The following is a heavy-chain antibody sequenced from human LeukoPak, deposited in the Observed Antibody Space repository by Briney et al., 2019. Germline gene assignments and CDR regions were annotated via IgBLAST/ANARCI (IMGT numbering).Heavy chain of an antibody. J-gene: IGHJ4*02. CDR2: ISSSSSYI. D-gene: IGHD3-22*01. CDR3: ARDVGYYDSSGYYWEVDYFDY. CDR1: GFTFSSYS. V-gene: IGHV3-21*01. Sequence: GGSLRLSCAASGFTFSSYSMDWVRQAPGKGLEWVSSISSSSSYIYYADSVKGRFTISRDNAKNSLYLQMNSLRAEDTAVYYCARDVGYYDSSGYYWEVDYFDYWGQGTLVTVSS.